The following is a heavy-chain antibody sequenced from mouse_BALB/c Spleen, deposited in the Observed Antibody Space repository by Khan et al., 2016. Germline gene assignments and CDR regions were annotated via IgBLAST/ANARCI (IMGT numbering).Heavy chain of an antibody. J-gene: IGHJ3*01. CDR2: IWAGGST. CDR3: ARDDQDVDAWFAS. CDR1: GFSLTNSG. V-gene: IGHV2-9*02. Sequence: VQLQESGPGLVAPSQSLSITCTVSGFSLTNSGVHWVRQPPRKGLDWLGVIWAGGSTDYNSALMSRLSITRDTTQNQAFLQMNSLQTDDTAMYYCARDDQDVDAWFASWGQGTLVTVSA.